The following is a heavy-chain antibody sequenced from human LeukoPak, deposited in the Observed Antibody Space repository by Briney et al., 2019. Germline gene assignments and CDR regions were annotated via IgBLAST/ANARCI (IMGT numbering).Heavy chain of an antibody. CDR1: GFTFAGYT. J-gene: IGHJ4*02. D-gene: IGHD3-16*02. V-gene: IGHV3-30*04. CDR2: ITYDGSTK. CDR3: AKDRSWHGLEY. Sequence: GGSLRLSCAASGFTFAGYTMHWVRQAPGKGLEWATLITYDGSTKYYADSVKGRFTISRDNSKNRLYLQMDSLRGEDTAVYYCAKDRSWHGLEYWGQGTLVTVSS.